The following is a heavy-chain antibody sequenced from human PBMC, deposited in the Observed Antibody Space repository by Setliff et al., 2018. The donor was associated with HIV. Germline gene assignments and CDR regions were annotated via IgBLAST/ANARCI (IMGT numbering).Heavy chain of an antibody. Sequence: GESLKISCAASGFTFSSYAMSWVRQAPGKGLEWVSAISGSGGSTWYADSVKGRFTISRDNSKNTLYLQMNSLRAEDTAVYYCARNTDVDSVYRPFQIWCQGTRGTV. CDR1: GFTFSSYA. D-gene: IGHD1-26*01. CDR2: ISGSGGST. CDR3: ARNTDVDSVYRPFQI. J-gene: IGHJ3*02. V-gene: IGHV3-23*01.